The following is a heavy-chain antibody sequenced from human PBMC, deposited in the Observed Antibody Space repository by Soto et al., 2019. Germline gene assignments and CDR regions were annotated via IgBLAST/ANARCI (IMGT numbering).Heavy chain of an antibody. CDR2: IVVGSGNT. CDR3: AARPSVENYGMDV. CDR1: GFTSTSSA. V-gene: IGHV1-58*01. Sequence: SVKVSCKASGFTSTSSAVQWVRQARGQRLEWIGWIVVGSGNTNYAQKFQERVTITRDMSTSTAYMELSSLRSEDTAVYYCAARPSVENYGMDVWGQGTTVTVSS. D-gene: IGHD2-15*01. J-gene: IGHJ6*02.